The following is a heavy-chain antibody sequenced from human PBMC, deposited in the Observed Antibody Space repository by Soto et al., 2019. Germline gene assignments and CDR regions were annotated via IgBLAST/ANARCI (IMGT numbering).Heavy chain of an antibody. CDR3: ASGDGVVRVIADYEGHWFDP. V-gene: IGHV4-30-4*01. D-gene: IGHD2-21*01. Sequence: PSETLSLTCTVSRDSISSGDYYWRWLRHPPGKGLEWIGYIYYSGSTYYNPSLKSRVTISVDTSKNQFSLKLSPVTAADTAVYYCASGDGVVRVIADYEGHWFDPWGEGTLVTVSS. CDR1: RDSISSGDYY. CDR2: IYYSGST. J-gene: IGHJ5*02.